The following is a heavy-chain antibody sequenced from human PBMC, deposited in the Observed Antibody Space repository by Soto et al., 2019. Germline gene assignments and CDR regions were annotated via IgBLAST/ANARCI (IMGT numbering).Heavy chain of an antibody. V-gene: IGHV3-23*01. CDR3: AKATATGGGAFDI. Sequence: GGSLILSCAASGFTCSSYDMSWVRQAPGKGLEWVSTILVGGSTHYPDSVKGRFTISRDNSKNTVFLQMNSLTAGYTAVYYCAKATATGGGAFDICGQGXVVTV. D-gene: IGHD2-8*02. J-gene: IGHJ3*02. CDR1: GFTCSSYD. CDR2: ILVGGST.